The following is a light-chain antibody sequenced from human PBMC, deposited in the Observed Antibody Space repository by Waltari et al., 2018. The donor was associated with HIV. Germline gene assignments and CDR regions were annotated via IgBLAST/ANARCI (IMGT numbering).Light chain of an antibody. CDR1: QSIFYRSNSQNY. CDR3: QQYYNTPLT. J-gene: IGKJ4*01. Sequence: DIVMTQSPDSLAVSLGESATINCRSSQSIFYRSNSQNYLAWYQQKAGQPPKLLMVCSSTRESGVPDRFSGSGSGTDFTLTISSLQAEDVAIYYCQQYYNTPLTFGGGTKVEI. V-gene: IGKV4-1*01. CDR2: CSS.